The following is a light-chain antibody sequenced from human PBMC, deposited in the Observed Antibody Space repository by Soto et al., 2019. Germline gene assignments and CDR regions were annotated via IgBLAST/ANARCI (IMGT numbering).Light chain of an antibody. CDR3: KQYNSYLWT. V-gene: IGKV1-5*03. CDR1: QSVSIW. CDR2: KAS. J-gene: IGKJ1*01. Sequence: DVQMTQSPSTLSASVGDRVTITCRASQSVSIWLAWYQQKPGKAPKLLIYKASSLESGVPSRFSGSGSGAEFTLTISSLQPDDFATYYCKQYNSYLWTFGQGTKVEIK.